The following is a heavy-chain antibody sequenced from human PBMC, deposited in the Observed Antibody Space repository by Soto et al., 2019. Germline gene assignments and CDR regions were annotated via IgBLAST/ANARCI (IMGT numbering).Heavy chain of an antibody. J-gene: IGHJ3*02. CDR3: ARDRPGDEGDGFDI. Sequence: EVQLVETGGGLIQPGGSLRLSCAASGLTVSSNYMNWVRQAPGKGLEWVSVLYSGGSTHYAGSVKGRFIISRDNSKNTLYLQMNGLRVEDTAVYYCARDRPGDEGDGFDIWGHGTMVTVSS. V-gene: IGHV3-53*02. D-gene: IGHD3-10*01. CDR1: GLTVSSNY. CDR2: LYSGGST.